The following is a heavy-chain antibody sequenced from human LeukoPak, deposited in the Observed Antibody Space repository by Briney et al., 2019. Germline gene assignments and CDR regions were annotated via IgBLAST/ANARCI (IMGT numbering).Heavy chain of an antibody. D-gene: IGHD3-10*01. V-gene: IGHV3-7*01. CDR3: TRGPRFGELYFDH. CDR1: GFTFSSCA. Sequence: GGSLRLSCAASGFTFSSCAMSWVRQAPGKGLELVASIKQDGSDKYFGDSVKGRFTVSRDNAKKSLFLHMSSLGADDTAVYYCTRGPRFGELYFDHWGQGTLVTVSS. J-gene: IGHJ4*02. CDR2: IKQDGSDK.